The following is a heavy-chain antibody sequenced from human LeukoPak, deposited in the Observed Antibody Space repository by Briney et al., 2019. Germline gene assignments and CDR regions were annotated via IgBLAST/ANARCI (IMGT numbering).Heavy chain of an antibody. CDR3: ARGRLGDFSFDY. CDR2: IYYSGST. J-gene: IGHJ4*02. V-gene: IGHV4-59*01. Sequence: SETLSLTCTVSGXSISSYYWSWIRQPPGKGLEWIGYIYYSGSTNYNPSLKSRVTISVDTSKNQFSLKLSSVTAADTAVYYCARGRLGDFSFDYWGQGTLVTVSS. D-gene: IGHD2-21*02. CDR1: GXSISSYY.